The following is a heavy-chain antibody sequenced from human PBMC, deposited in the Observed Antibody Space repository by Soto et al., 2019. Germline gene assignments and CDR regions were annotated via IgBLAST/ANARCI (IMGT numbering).Heavy chain of an antibody. CDR2: IYYSGST. CDR1: GGSISSYY. V-gene: IGHV4-59*01. J-gene: IGHJ5*02. CDR3: AGECGGHCCGRFEP. Sequence: PSETLSLTCTVSGGSISSYYWSWIRQPPGKGLEWIGYIYYSGSTNYNPSLKSRVTISVDTSKTQFSLKLSSVTAADTAGYYCAGECGGHCCGRFEPWCQGTLVTVSS. D-gene: IGHD2-21*02.